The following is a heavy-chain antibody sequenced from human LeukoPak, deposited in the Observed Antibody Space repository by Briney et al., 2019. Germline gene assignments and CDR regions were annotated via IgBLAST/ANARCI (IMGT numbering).Heavy chain of an antibody. CDR1: GGSISSSSYY. Sequence: SETLSLTCTVSGGSISSSSYYWGWIRQPPGKGLEWIGSIYYSGSTYYNPSLKSRVTISVDTSKNQFSLELSSVTAADTAVYYCATRIFGFGELRLSYFDYWGQGTLVTVSS. CDR3: ATRIFGFGELRLSYFDY. CDR2: IYYSGST. D-gene: IGHD3-10*01. J-gene: IGHJ4*02. V-gene: IGHV4-39*01.